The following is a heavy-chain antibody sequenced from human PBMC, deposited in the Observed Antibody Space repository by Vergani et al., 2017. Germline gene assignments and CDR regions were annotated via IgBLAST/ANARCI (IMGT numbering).Heavy chain of an antibody. Sequence: QVQLVQSGAEVKKPGASVKVSCKASGYTFTSYYMHWVRQAPGQGLEWMGIINPSGGSTSYAQKFQGRVTMTRDTSTSTVYMELSSLRSEDTAVYYCAREGIAVAGTPYYYYYGMDVWGQGTTVTVSS. J-gene: IGHJ6*02. CDR3: AREGIAVAGTPYYYYYGMDV. CDR2: INPSGGST. V-gene: IGHV1-46*01. D-gene: IGHD6-19*01. CDR1: GYTFTSYY.